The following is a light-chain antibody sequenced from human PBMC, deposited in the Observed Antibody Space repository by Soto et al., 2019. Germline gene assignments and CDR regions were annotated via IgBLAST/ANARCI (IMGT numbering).Light chain of an antibody. Sequence: EIVLTQSPGTLSLSPGGRATLSCRASQSVHTFFAWYKQKPGQNPMVLISDTSHRATGVLARFSGSGSGTYFTLSISNLAPEDVAMYYCQQRFKEPLTFGGGTRVEIE. CDR2: DTS. CDR1: QSVHTF. J-gene: IGKJ4*01. CDR3: QQRFKEPLT. V-gene: IGKV3-11*01.